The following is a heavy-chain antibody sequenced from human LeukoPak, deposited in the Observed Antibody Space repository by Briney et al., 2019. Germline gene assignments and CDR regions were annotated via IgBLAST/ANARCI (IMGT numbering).Heavy chain of an antibody. Sequence: PGGSLRLSCARSGFIFSNYWMHWVRQAPGKGLVWVSRINTDGSSTSYADSLKGRFTISRDNAKNTLYLQMNSLRAEDTAVYYCARVVSSSWTGYYYGMDVWGQGTTVTVSS. CDR1: GFIFSNYW. J-gene: IGHJ6*02. CDR3: ARVVSSSWTGYYYGMDV. V-gene: IGHV3-74*01. D-gene: IGHD6-13*01. CDR2: INTDGSST.